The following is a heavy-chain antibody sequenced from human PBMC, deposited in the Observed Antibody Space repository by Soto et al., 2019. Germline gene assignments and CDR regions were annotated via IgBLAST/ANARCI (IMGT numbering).Heavy chain of an antibody. CDR1: GYTFTSYY. J-gene: IGHJ4*02. D-gene: IGHD2-2*03. CDR3: ASGYCSRTSCPGN. CDR2: INPNGGST. V-gene: IGHV1-46*01. Sequence: ASVKVSCKASGYTFTSYYMHWVRQAPGQGLEWMGIINPNGGSTSYAQKFQGRVTMTRDTSTSTVYMELSSLRSEDTAVYYCASGYCSRTSCPGNWGQGTLVTVSS.